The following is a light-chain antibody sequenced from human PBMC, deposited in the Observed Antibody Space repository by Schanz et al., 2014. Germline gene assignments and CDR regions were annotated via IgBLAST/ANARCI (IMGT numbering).Light chain of an antibody. CDR3: QQRSTWPLT. CDR2: GAS. J-gene: IGKJ4*01. V-gene: IGKV3D-20*02. CDR1: QSVIGSH. Sequence: DIVLTQSPGTLSLSPGERATLSCRASQSVIGSHLAWYQQKPGQAPRLLIYGASSRATGIPDRFSGSGSGTEFTLTISSLQSEDFAVYYCQQRSTWPLTFGGGTKVEIK.